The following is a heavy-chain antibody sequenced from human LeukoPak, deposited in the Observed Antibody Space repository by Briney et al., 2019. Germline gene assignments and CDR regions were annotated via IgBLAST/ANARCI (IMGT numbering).Heavy chain of an antibody. CDR3: AIVATSFDY. V-gene: IGHV3-7*05. CDR2: IKQDGGEQ. J-gene: IGHJ4*02. CDR1: GFTFSSYW. D-gene: IGHD5-12*01. Sequence: GGSLRLSCAASGFTFSSYWMSWVRHAPGKGLEWVANIKQDGGEQYYVDSVKGRFTISRDNAKNSLYLQMNSLRAEDTAVYYCAIVATSFDYWGQGTLVTVSS.